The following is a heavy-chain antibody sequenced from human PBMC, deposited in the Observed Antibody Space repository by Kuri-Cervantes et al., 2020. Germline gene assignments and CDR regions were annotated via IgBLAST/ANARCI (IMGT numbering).Heavy chain of an antibody. J-gene: IGHJ4*02. CDR2: INAYNGNT. CDR3: ARGFSSERPVMTDY. Sequence: ASVKVSCKASGYTFTSYAMHWVRQAPGQRLEWMGWINAYNGNTNYAQKLQGRVTMTTDTSTSTAYMELRSLRSDDTAVYYCARGFSSERPVMTDYWGQGTLVTVSS. D-gene: IGHD2-21*01. CDR1: GYTFTSYA. V-gene: IGHV1-18*01.